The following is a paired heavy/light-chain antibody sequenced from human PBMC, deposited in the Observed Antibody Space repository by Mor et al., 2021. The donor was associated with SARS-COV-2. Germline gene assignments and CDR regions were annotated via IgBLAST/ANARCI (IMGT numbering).Light chain of an antibody. J-gene: IGKJ2*01. Sequence: EIVLTQSPGTLSLSPGERATLSCRASQSVDSSYLAWYQQRRGQAPRLLIYGASSRATDIPDRFTGSGSGTDFTLTISRLEPEDFAVYYCQHYGSSPNPFGQGTKLEIK. CDR2: GAS. V-gene: IGKV3-20*01. CDR1: QSVDSSY. CDR3: QHYGSSPNP.
Heavy chain of an antibody. CDR3: AHRQALNGLWDSGSFDY. CDR2: IYWDNDK. Sequence: QITLEESGLTLVKPTQTLTLTCTFSGFSLNSRPVGVGWIRQPPGKALEWLGFIYWDNDKRYSPSLTNRLTITKDTSKNQDQVVLTMTNMAPVDTATYYCAHRQALNGLWDSGSFDYWGPGILVTVSS. D-gene: IGHD3-10*01. J-gene: IGHJ4*02. V-gene: IGHV2-5*02. CDR1: GFSLNSRPVG.